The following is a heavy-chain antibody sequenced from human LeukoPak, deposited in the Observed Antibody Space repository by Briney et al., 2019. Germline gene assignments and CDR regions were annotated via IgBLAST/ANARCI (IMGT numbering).Heavy chain of an antibody. J-gene: IGHJ2*01. V-gene: IGHV3-23*01. CDR3: AKHAAYWYFDL. D-gene: IGHD2-15*01. CDR1: GFTFSSYA. Sequence: GGSLRLSCAASGFTFSSYAMSWVRQAPGKGLEWASTISNTGGSTYYADSVKGRFTISRDNSKNTLLLQMNSLRAEDTAVYNCAKHAAYWYFDLWGRGTLVTVSS. CDR2: ISNTGGST.